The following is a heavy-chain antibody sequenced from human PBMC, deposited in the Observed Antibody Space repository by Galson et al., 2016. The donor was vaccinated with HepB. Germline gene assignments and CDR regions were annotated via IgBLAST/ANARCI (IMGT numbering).Heavy chain of an antibody. J-gene: IGHJ5*01. D-gene: IGHD3-16*01. CDR1: DYTFTNYG. V-gene: IGHV1-18*01. CDR2: ISTYNDNT. CDR3: AVHYVNRLDP. Sequence: SVKVSCKVSDYTFTNYGISWVRQAPGQGLEWMGWISTYNDNTNSAQKFQGRVTMTTDTSTSTAYMELRSLRSDDTAVYYCAVHYVNRLDPWGQGTLVTVSS.